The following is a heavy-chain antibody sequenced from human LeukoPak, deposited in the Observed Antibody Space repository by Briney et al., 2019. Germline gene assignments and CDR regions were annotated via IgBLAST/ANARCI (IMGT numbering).Heavy chain of an antibody. V-gene: IGHV4-59*01. D-gene: IGHD6-19*01. CDR3: AISSGWSYFDY. CDR2: IYYSGST. J-gene: IGHJ4*02. Sequence: PSETLSLTCTVSGGSISSYYWSWLRQPPGKGLEWIGYIYYSGSTNYNPSLKSRVTISVDTSKNQFSLKLSSVTAADTAVYYCAISSGWSYFDYWGQGTLVTVSS. CDR1: GGSISSYY.